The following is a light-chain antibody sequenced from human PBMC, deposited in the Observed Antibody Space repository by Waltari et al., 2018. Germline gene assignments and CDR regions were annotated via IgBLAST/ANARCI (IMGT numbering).Light chain of an antibody. J-gene: IGKJ2*03. CDR3: QHDYTTPYS. Sequence: DIQMTQSPSSLSASVADRVTVTCRASQGINTELSWYQQKPGKAPTLLIYAASSLQTGVSSRFSGSGSGTDFTLTISSRQPEDVASYYCQHDYTTPYSFGQGTKVEIK. CDR1: QGINTE. V-gene: IGKV1-27*01. CDR2: AAS.